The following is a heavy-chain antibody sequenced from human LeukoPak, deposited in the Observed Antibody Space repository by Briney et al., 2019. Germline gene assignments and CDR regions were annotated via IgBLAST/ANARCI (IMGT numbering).Heavy chain of an antibody. V-gene: IGHV3-74*01. CDR2: INADGSAT. CDR3: ARGNYGMDV. Sequence: GGSLRLSCAASGFSFRSFWMYWVRQAPGKGLEWVSRINADGSATGSADAVKGRFTISRDNAKNTLYLQLNSLRAEDTAVYYCARGNYGMDVWGQGTTVIVSS. J-gene: IGHJ6*02. CDR1: GFSFRSFW.